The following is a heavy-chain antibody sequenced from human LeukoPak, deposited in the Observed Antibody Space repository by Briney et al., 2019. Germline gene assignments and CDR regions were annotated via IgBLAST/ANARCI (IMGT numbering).Heavy chain of an antibody. V-gene: IGHV3-23*01. CDR3: AKADSSGYYYYYYGMDV. J-gene: IGHJ6*02. D-gene: IGHD3-22*01. Sequence: GGSLRLSCAASGFTFSMFGMTWVRQTPGKGLEWVSAISSGGGSTYYADSVKGRFTISRDNSKNTLYLQMNSLRAEDTAVYYCAKADSSGYYYYYYGMDVWGQGTTVTVSS. CDR1: GFTFSMFG. CDR2: ISSGGGST.